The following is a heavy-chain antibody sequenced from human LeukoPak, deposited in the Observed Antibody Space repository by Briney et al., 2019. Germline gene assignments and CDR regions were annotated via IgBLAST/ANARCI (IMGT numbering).Heavy chain of an antibody. Sequence: SETLSLTCTVSVGSLSSGSYYWGWIRQHAGKGLGWIGRIYISGSTTYNPSLKSRVNISVRTSKNQFSLKLSSVTAADAAVYYCARSYYYDSSGYYYGSDYWGQGTLVTVSS. D-gene: IGHD3-22*01. V-gene: IGHV4-61*02. J-gene: IGHJ4*02. CDR3: ARSYYYDSSGYYYGSDY. CDR1: VGSLSSGSYY. CDR2: IYISGST.